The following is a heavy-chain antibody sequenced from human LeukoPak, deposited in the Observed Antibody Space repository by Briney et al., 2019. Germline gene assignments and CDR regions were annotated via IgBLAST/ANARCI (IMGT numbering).Heavy chain of an antibody. CDR3: ARDRRVAYDFWSGYYIDYFDY. CDR1: GYTFTSYA. J-gene: IGHJ4*02. CDR2: INTNTGNP. V-gene: IGHV7-4-1*02. D-gene: IGHD3-3*01. Sequence: WASVKVSCKASGYTFTSYAMNWVRQAPGQGLEWMGWINTNTGNPTYAQGFTGRFVFSLDTSVSTAYLQISSLKAEDTAVYYCARDRRVAYDFWSGYYIDYFDYWGQGTLVTVSS.